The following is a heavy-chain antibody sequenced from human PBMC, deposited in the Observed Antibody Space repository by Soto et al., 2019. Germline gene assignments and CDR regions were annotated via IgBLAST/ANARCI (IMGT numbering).Heavy chain of an antibody. V-gene: IGHV4-31*03. CDR2: IYYSGST. D-gene: IGHD4-4*01. CDR1: GGSISSGGYY. Sequence: SETLSLTCTVSGGSISSGGYYWSWIRQHPGKGLEWIGYIYYSGSTYYNPSLKSRVTISVDTSKNQFSLKLSSVTAADTAVYYCARGKGGLQTNSYPGYYYYMDVWGKGTTVTVSS. CDR3: ARGKGGLQTNSYPGYYYYMDV. J-gene: IGHJ6*03.